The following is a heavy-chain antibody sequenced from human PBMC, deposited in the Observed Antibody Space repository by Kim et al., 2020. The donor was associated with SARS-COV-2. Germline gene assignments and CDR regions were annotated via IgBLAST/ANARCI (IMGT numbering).Heavy chain of an antibody. D-gene: IGHD6-13*01. J-gene: IGHJ4*02. Sequence: GGSLRLSCAASGFTFGDYAMHWVRQAPGKGLEWVSGISWNSGSIGYADSVKGRFTISRDNAKNSLYLQMNSLRAEDTALYYCAKDISYSSSWYGIGYWGQGTLVTVSS. CDR3: AKDISYSSSWYGIGY. CDR1: GFTFGDYA. V-gene: IGHV3-9*01. CDR2: ISWNSGSI.